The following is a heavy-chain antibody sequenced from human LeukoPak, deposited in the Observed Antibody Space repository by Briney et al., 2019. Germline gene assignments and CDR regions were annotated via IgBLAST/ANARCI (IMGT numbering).Heavy chain of an antibody. J-gene: IGHJ3*02. CDR2: ISASDST. CDR1: GFTFSSYA. V-gene: IGHV3-23*01. CDR3: AKDRRSMAI. Sequence: PGGSLRLSCAASGFTFSSYAITWVRQAPGKGLQWVSGISASDSTYYADSVRGRFTISRDNSKNTLYLQMNSLRAEDTAVYYCAKDRRSMAIWGQGTMVTVSS. D-gene: IGHD2-2*01.